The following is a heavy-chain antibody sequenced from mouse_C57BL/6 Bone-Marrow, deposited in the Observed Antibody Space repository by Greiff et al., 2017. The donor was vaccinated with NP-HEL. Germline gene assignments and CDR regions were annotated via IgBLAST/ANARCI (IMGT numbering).Heavy chain of an antibody. CDR1: GFNIKDDY. V-gene: IGHV14-4*01. CDR3: TTFDYDPTWFAY. D-gene: IGHD2-4*01. J-gene: IGHJ3*01. CDR2: IDPENGDT. Sequence: EVKLQESGAELVRPGASVKLSCTASGFNIKDDYMPWVKQRPEQGLEWIGWIDPENGDTEYASKFQGKATITADTSSNTAYLQLSSLTSEDTAVYYCTTFDYDPTWFAYWGQGTLVTVSA.